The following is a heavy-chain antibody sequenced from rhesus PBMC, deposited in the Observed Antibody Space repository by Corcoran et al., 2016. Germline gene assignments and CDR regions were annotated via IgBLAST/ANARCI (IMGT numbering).Heavy chain of an antibody. J-gene: IGHJ4*01. Sequence: QLQLQESGPGLVKPSETLSVTCAVSGGPISSSYWSWIRQAPGKELEWIGYISGSCSSTTYNPTLKRRVTLSVDTSKNQLSLKLSSVTAADTAVYYCAGPYSSGWSFFDYWGQGVLVTVSS. CDR2: ISGSCSST. CDR3: AGPYSSGWSFFDY. CDR1: GGPISSSY. D-gene: IGHD6S26*01. V-gene: IGHV4-169*01.